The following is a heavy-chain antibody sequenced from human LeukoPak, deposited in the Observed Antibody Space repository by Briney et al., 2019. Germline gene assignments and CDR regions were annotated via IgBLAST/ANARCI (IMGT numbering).Heavy chain of an antibody. D-gene: IGHD1-26*01. CDR1: GFTFNNYG. Sequence: GRSPRLSCVASGFTFNNYGMHWIRQAPGKGLEWVAVIWFDGSNKYYADSVKGRFTISRDNSKNTLFLQIDSLRAEDTAVYYCARDRGRLGYFDYWGQGTLVTVSS. J-gene: IGHJ4*02. CDR3: ARDRGRLGYFDY. V-gene: IGHV3-33*01. CDR2: IWFDGSNK.